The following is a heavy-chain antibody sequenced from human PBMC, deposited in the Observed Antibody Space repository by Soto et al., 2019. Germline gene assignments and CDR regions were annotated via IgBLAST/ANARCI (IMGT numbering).Heavy chain of an antibody. D-gene: IGHD7-27*01. CDR2: MNPNNGDT. CDR1: GYTFTTYD. V-gene: IGHV1-8*01. CDR3: ARNMRLTGDFDY. Sequence: QVQLVQSGAELKKPGASVKVSCKASGYTFTTYDINWMRQASGQGLEWLGWMNPNNGDTDYAQKFQYRVIMTRDTSMNTAYMELSSLSNEDTAVYYCARNMRLTGDFDYWGLGTLVTVSS. J-gene: IGHJ4*02.